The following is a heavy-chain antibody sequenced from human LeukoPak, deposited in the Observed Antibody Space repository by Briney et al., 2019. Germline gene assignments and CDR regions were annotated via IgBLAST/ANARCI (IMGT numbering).Heavy chain of an antibody. CDR3: ARHAPHENGNKRGFEY. Sequence: SETLSLTCAVSGYSISSGYYWGWIRQPPGKGLEWIGSIYHSGSTYYNPSLKSRVTISVDTSKNQFSLKLSSVTAADTAVYYCARHAPHENGNKRGFEYWGQGTLVTVSS. CDR1: GYSISSGYY. J-gene: IGHJ4*02. D-gene: IGHD2/OR15-2a*01. V-gene: IGHV4-38-2*01. CDR2: IYHSGST.